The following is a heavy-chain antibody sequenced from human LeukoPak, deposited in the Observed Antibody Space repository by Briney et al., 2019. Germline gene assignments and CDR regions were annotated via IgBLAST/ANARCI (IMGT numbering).Heavy chain of an antibody. Sequence: ASVKDSCKASGYTFTGYYMQWLRQAPGQGLEWMGWINPKGGGTNYAQEFQGRVTMTRDTSISTAYMELSRLTSDDTAVYYCAPSSSDYFDYWGQGALVTVSS. J-gene: IGHJ4*02. CDR1: GYTFTGYY. D-gene: IGHD6-13*01. CDR3: APSSSDYFDY. CDR2: INPKGGGT. V-gene: IGHV1-2*02.